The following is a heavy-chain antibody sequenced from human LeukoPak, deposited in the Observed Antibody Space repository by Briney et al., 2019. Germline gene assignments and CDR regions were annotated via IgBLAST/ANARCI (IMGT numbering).Heavy chain of an antibody. V-gene: IGHV1-2*06. CDR2: INPNSGGT. Sequence: ASVKVSCKASGYTFTGYYMHWVRQAPGQGLEWMGRINPNSGGTNYAQKFQGRVTMTRDTSISTAYMELSRLRPDDTAVYYCARVNRYSSSQIDYWGQGTLVTASS. D-gene: IGHD6-13*01. CDR1: GYTFTGYY. CDR3: ARVNRYSSSQIDY. J-gene: IGHJ4*02.